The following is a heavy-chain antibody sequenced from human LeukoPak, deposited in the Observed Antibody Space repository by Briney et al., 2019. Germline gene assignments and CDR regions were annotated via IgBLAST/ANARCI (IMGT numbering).Heavy chain of an antibody. Sequence: SETLSLTCTVSGGSIGSGGYYWSWIRQHPGKGLEWIGYIYYSGSTYYNPSLKSRVTISVDTSKNQFSLKLSSVTAADTAVYYCARGPYDYVWGSYRSYLDYWGQGTLVTVSS. D-gene: IGHD3-16*02. J-gene: IGHJ4*02. CDR2: IYYSGST. CDR1: GGSIGSGGYY. CDR3: ARGPYDYVWGSYRSYLDY. V-gene: IGHV4-31*03.